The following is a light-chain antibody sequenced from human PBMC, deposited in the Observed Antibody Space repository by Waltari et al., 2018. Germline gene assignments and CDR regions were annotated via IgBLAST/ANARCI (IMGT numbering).Light chain of an antibody. J-gene: IGKJ2*01. CDR3: QQYDNLPYT. CDR1: RRVICTSDNRTC. V-gene: IGKV4-1*01. CDR2: WAS. Sequence: DIVMPQSPDSLAVSLGERATINCKSSRRVICTSDNRTCLAWYQQKPGQPPKLRTYWASTRESGIPDRFSASGSGTDFSLTITSLQAEDVAVYYCQQYDNLPYTFGQGTKLEIK.